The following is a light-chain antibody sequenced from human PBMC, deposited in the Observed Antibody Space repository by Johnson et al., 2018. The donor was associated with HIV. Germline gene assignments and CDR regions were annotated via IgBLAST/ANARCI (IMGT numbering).Light chain of an antibody. J-gene: IGLJ1*01. Sequence: QSVLTQPPSVSAAPGQKVTIFCSGSSSNIGNNYVSWYQQLPGTAPKLLIYENNKRPSGIPDRFSGSKSGTSATLGITGLQAGDEADYYCGTWDNSLSTGGAFVTGTKVTVL. CDR2: ENN. CDR3: GTWDNSLSTGGA. CDR1: SSNIGNNY. V-gene: IGLV1-51*02.